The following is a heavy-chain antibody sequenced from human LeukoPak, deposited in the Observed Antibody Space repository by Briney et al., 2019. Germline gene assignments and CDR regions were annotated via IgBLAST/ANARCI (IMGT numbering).Heavy chain of an antibody. J-gene: IGHJ4*02. CDR1: GYTFTSYG. Sequence: ASVKVSCKASGYTFTSYGISWVRQAPGQGLEGMGWISAYNGNTNYAQKLQGRVTTTTDTSTSTAYMELRSLRSDDTAVYYCARSWAMVSADDYWGQGTLVTVSS. V-gene: IGHV1-18*01. D-gene: IGHD5-18*01. CDR3: ARSWAMVSADDY. CDR2: ISAYNGNT.